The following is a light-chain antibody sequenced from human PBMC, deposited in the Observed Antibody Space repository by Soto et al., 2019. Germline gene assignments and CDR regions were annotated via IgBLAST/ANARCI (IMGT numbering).Light chain of an antibody. CDR2: EVS. CDR3: SSYASSSSLV. CDR1: SSDVGVYKY. J-gene: IGLJ3*02. Sequence: QSALTQPASVSGSPGQSITISCTGSSSDVGVYKYVSWYQQHPGKAPRLMIYEVSNRPSGVSNRFSGSKSGNTASLTISGLQAEDEADYYCSSYASSSSLVFGGGTHLTVL. V-gene: IGLV2-14*01.